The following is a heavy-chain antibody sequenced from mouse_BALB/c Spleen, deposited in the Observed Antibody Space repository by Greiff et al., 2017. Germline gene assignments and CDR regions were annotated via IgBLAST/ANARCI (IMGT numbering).Heavy chain of an antibody. Sequence: EVKLQESGGGLVKPGGSLKLSCAASGFTFSSYAMSWVRQSPEKRLEWVAETSSGGSYTYYPDTVTGRFTISRDNAKNTLYLEMSSLRSEDTAMYYCARDAMITTGVPFAYWGQGTLVTVSA. D-gene: IGHD2-4*01. CDR1: GFTFSSYA. V-gene: IGHV5-9-4*01. CDR3: ARDAMITTGVPFAY. CDR2: TSSGGSYT. J-gene: IGHJ3*01.